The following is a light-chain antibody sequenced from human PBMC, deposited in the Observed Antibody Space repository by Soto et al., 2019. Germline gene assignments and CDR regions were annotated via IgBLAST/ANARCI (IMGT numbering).Light chain of an antibody. CDR2: SAS. CDR3: QQYYTTPYT. V-gene: IGKV4-1*01. J-gene: IGKJ2*01. CDR1: QSLLNASKNKNS. Sequence: DIVMTQSPDSLSVSLGERATINCRSSQSLLNASKNKNSLAWFQQKPGKSPNLLIHSASTRESGVPDRFSGSGSGTDFALTINNLQAEDVAVYYCQQYYTTPYTFGQGTKLEIK.